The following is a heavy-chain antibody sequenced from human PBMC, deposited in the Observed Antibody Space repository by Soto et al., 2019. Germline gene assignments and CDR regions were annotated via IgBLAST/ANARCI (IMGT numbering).Heavy chain of an antibody. J-gene: IGHJ4*02. D-gene: IGHD3-10*01. CDR2: IYHSGST. V-gene: IGHV4-38-2*01. CDR3: ATYYYGSLPFDY. CDR1: GYSISSGYY. Sequence: SETLSLTCAVSGYSISSGYYWGWIRQPPGKGLEWIGSIYHSGSTYYNPSLKSRVTISVDTSKNQFSLKLSSVTAADTAVYYCATYYYGSLPFDYWGQGTLVTVSS.